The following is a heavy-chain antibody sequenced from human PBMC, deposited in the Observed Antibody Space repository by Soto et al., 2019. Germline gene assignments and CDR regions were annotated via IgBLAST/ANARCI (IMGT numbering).Heavy chain of an antibody. CDR3: ARQKTMRATFFDS. CDR1: GGSINYYF. J-gene: IGHJ4*02. Sequence: SETLSLTCTVSGGSINYYFWSWIRQPPGKELEWIAYISYSGLTHYSPSLESRATISVDTSKNQFSLKLTSMTATDTAVYYCARQKTMRATFFDSWGPGALVT. V-gene: IGHV4-59*08. CDR2: ISYSGLT. D-gene: IGHD1-26*01.